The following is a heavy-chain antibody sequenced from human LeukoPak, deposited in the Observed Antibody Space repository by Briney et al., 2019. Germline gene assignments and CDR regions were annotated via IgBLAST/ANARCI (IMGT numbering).Heavy chain of an antibody. Sequence: PSETLSLTCAVSGGSTSRPDHGWAWIRQPPGKGPEWTVSICYGGTTYYNPSLKSRVTISVDTSTNKFSLKLSSVTAADTAVYYCAHTNHYYFDWGQGTLVTVSS. CDR3: AHTNHYYFD. V-gene: IGHV4-39*01. J-gene: IGHJ4*02. CDR1: GGSTSRPDHG. CDR2: ICYGGTT. D-gene: IGHD2/OR15-2a*01.